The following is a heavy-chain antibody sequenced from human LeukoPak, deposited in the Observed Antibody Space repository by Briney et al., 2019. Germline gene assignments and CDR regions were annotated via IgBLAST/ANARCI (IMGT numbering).Heavy chain of an antibody. CDR1: GFTFSSYA. Sequence: GGSLRLSCSASGFTFSSYAMHWVRQAPGKGLAYVSAISRNGGGTYYADSVKGRFTISRDNSKNTLYLQMSSLRAEDTAVYYCVTDIVVVPAAIGPPDAFDIWGQGTMVTVSS. V-gene: IGHV3-64D*06. D-gene: IGHD2-2*01. J-gene: IGHJ3*02. CDR2: ISRNGGGT. CDR3: VTDIVVVPAAIGPPDAFDI.